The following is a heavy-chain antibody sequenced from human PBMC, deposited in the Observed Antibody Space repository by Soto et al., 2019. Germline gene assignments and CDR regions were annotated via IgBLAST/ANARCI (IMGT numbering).Heavy chain of an antibody. J-gene: IGHJ4*02. V-gene: IGHV5-51*03. CDR1: GYDFTSNW. CDR3: AKLYDGYSFHY. Sequence: EVQLVQSGAEVKKPGESLKISCKGFGYDFTSNWIVWVRQMPGKGLEWMGIIYPGDSDTKYSPSFQGQVTISVDKSISTAYLQSSSLKASDSAMYYCAKLYDGYSFHYWGQGTLVTVSS. D-gene: IGHD3-10*01. CDR2: IYPGDSDT.